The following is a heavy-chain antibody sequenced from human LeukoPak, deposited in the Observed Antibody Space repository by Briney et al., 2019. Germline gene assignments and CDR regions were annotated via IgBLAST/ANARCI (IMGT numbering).Heavy chain of an antibody. D-gene: IGHD6-13*01. Sequence: GGSLRLSCAASGFTFNTYTMNWVRQAPGKGLEGVSSISSSSSSIFYADSVKGRFTISRDNPKNSLYLQMNSLRAEDTAVYFCTRGAGYSSSWFSFHFWGRGTVVSVSS. V-gene: IGHV3-21*01. CDR3: TRGAGYSSSWFSFHF. J-gene: IGHJ4*02. CDR2: ISSSSSSI. CDR1: GFTFNTYT.